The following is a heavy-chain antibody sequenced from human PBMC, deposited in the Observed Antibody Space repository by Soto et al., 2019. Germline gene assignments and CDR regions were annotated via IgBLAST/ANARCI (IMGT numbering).Heavy chain of an antibody. Sequence: GASVKVSCKASGGTFSSYAISWVRQAPGQGLEWMGGIIPIFGTANYAQKFQGRVTITADESTSTAYMELSSLRSEDTAVYYCATDYYGSGSYIPAYYYGMEVWGQGTTVTVSS. V-gene: IGHV1-69*13. J-gene: IGHJ6*02. CDR2: IIPIFGTA. CDR3: ATDYYGSGSYIPAYYYGMEV. CDR1: GGTFSSYA. D-gene: IGHD3-10*01.